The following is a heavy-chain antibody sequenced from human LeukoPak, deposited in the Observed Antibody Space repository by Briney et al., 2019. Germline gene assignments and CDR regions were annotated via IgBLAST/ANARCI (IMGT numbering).Heavy chain of an antibody. CDR1: GGSISSGGFY. J-gene: IGHJ6*03. D-gene: IGHD3-10*01. Sequence: SETLSLTCTVSGGSISSGGFYWSWIRQPAGKGLEWIGRIYPTGNTDYNPSLRNRVTISVDMSENQFSLKVSSVTAADTAVYYCARVFDSGSQAYFYYMDVWGKGTTVTIFS. V-gene: IGHV4-61*02. CDR3: ARVFDSGSQAYFYYMDV. CDR2: IYPTGNT.